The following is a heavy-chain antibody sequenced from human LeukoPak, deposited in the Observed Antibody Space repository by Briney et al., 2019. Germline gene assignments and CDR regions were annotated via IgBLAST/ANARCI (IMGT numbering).Heavy chain of an antibody. D-gene: IGHD3-3*01. Sequence: PGGSLRLSCAASGFTFSSYSMNWVRQAPGKGLEWVSYISSSSSTIYYADSVKGRFTISRDNAKNSLYLQMNSLRAEDTAVYYCARGTPRGYYDFWSGDDYWGQGTLVTVSS. V-gene: IGHV3-48*01. J-gene: IGHJ4*02. CDR3: ARGTPRGYYDFWSGDDY. CDR2: ISSSSSTI. CDR1: GFTFSSYS.